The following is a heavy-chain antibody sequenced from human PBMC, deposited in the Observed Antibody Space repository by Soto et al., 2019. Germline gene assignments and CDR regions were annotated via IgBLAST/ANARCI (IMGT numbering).Heavy chain of an antibody. CDR2: ISAYNGNT. D-gene: IGHD4-17*01. J-gene: IGHJ4*02. CDR1: GYTFPSYV. V-gene: IGHV1-18*01. Sequence: GASVKVSCKPSGYTFPSYVITWVRQAPGQGLAWMGWISAYNGNTNYAQKLQGRVTMTTDTSTSTAYMEVRRLRSDDTAVYYCAREPRPYYGTSGPLYYRGQGTLVTVSS. CDR3: AREPRPYYGTSGPLYY.